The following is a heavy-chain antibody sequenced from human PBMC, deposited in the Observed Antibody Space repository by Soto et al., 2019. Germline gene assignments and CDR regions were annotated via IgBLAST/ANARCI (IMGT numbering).Heavy chain of an antibody. CDR1: GGTFSSYA. J-gene: IGHJ6*02. CDR3: ARAMAAALGGYYYYGMDV. D-gene: IGHD6-13*01. CDR2: IIPIFGTA. V-gene: IGHV1-69*12. Sequence: QVQLVQSGAEVKKPGSSVKVSCKASGGTFSSYAISWVRQAPGQGLEWMGGIIPIFGTANYAQKFQGRVTITAAESTSTAYMELSSLRSEDTAVYYCARAMAAALGGYYYYGMDVWGQGTTVTVSS.